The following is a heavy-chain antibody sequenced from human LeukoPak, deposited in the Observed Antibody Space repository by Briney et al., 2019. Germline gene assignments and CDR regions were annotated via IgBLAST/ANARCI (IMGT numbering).Heavy chain of an antibody. CDR1: GFTFSSYG. CDR3: AKDRTQVAVAGNLDY. D-gene: IGHD6-19*01. Sequence: PGRSLRLSCAASGFTFSSYGMHWVRQAPGKGLEWVAVISYDGSNKYYADSVKGRFTISRDNSKNTLYLQMNSLRAEDTAVYYCAKDRTQVAVAGNLDYWGQGTLVTVSS. V-gene: IGHV3-30*18. J-gene: IGHJ4*02. CDR2: ISYDGSNK.